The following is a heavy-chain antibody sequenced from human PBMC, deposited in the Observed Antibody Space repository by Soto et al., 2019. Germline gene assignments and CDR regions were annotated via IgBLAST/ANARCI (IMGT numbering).Heavy chain of an antibody. V-gene: IGHV4-31*03. CDR2: IYYSGST. Sequence: QVQLQESGPGLMKPSQTRSVTCTVSGGSISTGGYYWTWIRQHPGKGLEWIGYIYYSGSTYYNPSLKSRVTISVDTSKNQFSLKLSSVTAADTAVYYCARGLSVTLFDNWGQGTLVTVSS. CDR1: GGSISTGGYY. CDR3: ARGLSVTLFDN. D-gene: IGHD4-17*01. J-gene: IGHJ4*02.